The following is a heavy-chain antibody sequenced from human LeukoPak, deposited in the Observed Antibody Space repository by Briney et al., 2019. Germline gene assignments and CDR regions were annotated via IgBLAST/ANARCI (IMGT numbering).Heavy chain of an antibody. V-gene: IGHV1-69*05. J-gene: IGHJ4*02. CDR3: AREQSMVRGVRYLDY. CDR2: IIPISGTA. D-gene: IGHD3-10*01. Sequence: SVKVSCKASGGTFSSYAISWVRQAPGQGLEWMGRIIPISGTANYAQKFQGRVTITTDESTSTAYMALSSLRSEDTAVYYCAREQSMVRGVRYLDYWGQGTLVTVSS. CDR1: GGTFSSYA.